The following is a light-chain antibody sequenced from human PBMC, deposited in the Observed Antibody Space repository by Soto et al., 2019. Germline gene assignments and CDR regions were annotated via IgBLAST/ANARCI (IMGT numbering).Light chain of an antibody. J-gene: IGKJ5*01. CDR1: QSVSSSY. CDR3: QQYNRWPPL. CDR2: GAS. Sequence: DIVLTQSPGTLSFSPGESATLSCRASQSVSSSYLAWYKQKPGQAPRLLIYGASSRATGIPDRVSGSGSGADFTLTISSLQSEDFAVYYCQQYNRWPPLFGQGTRLEIK. V-gene: IGKV3-20*01.